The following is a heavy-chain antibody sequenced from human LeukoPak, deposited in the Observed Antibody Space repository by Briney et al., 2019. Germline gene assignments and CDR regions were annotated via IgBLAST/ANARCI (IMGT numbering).Heavy chain of an antibody. Sequence: PSETLSLTCTVSGGSISSSYWSWFRQPAGKGLEWIGRIHFSETTNNNPSLKSRVTLSLDTSKNRFSLNMTSVTAADTAVYYSARGGFAPLDIWGQGILVTVSS. J-gene: IGHJ4*02. CDR2: IHFSETT. CDR3: ARGGFAPLDI. V-gene: IGHV4-4*07. D-gene: IGHD3-16*01. CDR1: GGSISSSY.